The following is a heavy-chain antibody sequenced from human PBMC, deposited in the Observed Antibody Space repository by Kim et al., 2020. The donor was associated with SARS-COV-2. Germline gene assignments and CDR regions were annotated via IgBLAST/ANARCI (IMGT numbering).Heavy chain of an antibody. Sequence: AQKLQGRVTMTTDTSTSTAYMELRSLRSDDTAVYYCARLKLLHVGSYFDYWGQGTLVTVSS. V-gene: IGHV1-18*01. CDR3: ARLKLLHVGSYFDY. J-gene: IGHJ4*02. D-gene: IGHD2-15*01.